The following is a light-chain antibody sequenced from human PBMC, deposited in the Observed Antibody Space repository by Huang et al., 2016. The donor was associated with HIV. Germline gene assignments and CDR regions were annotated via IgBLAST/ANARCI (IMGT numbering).Light chain of an antibody. CDR3: QQSVTFPLT. J-gene: IGKJ4*02. V-gene: IGKV1-12*01. CDR2: ASS. Sequence: DIKMTQSPSSVSASIGDRVSFTCRASQDVNKGLAWYQQKPGVAPKRLVYASSTLQSGAPSRFRGSGSGTHFTLTINNLQAEDFATYFCQQSVTFPLTFGGGTKVELK. CDR1: QDVNKG.